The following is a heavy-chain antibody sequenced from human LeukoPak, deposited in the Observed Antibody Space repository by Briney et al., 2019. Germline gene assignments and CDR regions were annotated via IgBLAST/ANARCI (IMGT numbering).Heavy chain of an antibody. Sequence: ASVKVSCKASGYTFTSYYMHWVRQAPGQGLEWMGIINPSGGSTSYAQKFQGRVTMTRDMSTSTVYMELSSLRSEDTAVYYCAKDDSGGSYDDYWGQGTLVTVSS. CDR2: INPSGGST. D-gene: IGHD2-15*01. CDR1: GYTFTSYY. V-gene: IGHV1-46*01. J-gene: IGHJ4*02. CDR3: AKDDSGGSYDDY.